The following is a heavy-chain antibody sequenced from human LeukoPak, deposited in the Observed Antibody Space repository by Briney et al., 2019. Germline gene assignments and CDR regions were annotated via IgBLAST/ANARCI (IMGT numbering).Heavy chain of an antibody. V-gene: IGHV1-46*01. Sequence: ASVKVSCKASGYTFTSYYMHWVRQAPGQGLEWMGIINPSGGSTSYAQKFQGRVTMTRDTSTSTAYMELSSLRSEDTAVYYCARDKGYSYGLEVWFDPWGQGTLVTVSS. J-gene: IGHJ5*02. D-gene: IGHD5-18*01. CDR1: GYTFTSYY. CDR3: ARDKGYSYGLEVWFDP. CDR2: INPSGGST.